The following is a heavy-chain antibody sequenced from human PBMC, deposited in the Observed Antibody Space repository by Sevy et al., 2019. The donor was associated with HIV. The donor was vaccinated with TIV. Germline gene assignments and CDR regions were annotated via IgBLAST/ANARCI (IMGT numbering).Heavy chain of an antibody. CDR1: GFTFSSYG. D-gene: IGHD2-2*01. Sequence: GGSLRLSCAASGFTFSSYGMHWVRQAPGKGLEWVAVIWYDGSNKYYADSVKGRFTISRDNSKNTLYLQMNSLRAKDTAVYYCAGASRTSRAPYGMDVWGQGTTVTVSS. V-gene: IGHV3-33*01. J-gene: IGHJ6*02. CDR3: AGASRTSRAPYGMDV. CDR2: IWYDGSNK.